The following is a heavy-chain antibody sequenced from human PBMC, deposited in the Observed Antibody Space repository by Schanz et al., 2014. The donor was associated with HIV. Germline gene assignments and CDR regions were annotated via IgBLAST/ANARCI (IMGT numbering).Heavy chain of an antibody. J-gene: IGHJ4*02. CDR1: GYTFTNYD. CDR2: MKPKNGDA. Sequence: QVQLVQSGAEVKKPGASVKVSCKASGYTFTNYDINWVRQATGQGLEWMGWMKPKNGDAGYAQRFQGRVTMTWDTSKSTAYMELSSLRSEDTAVYYCASDLNTPEIVVLLDYWGQGTLVTVSS. CDR3: ASDLNTPEIVVLLDY. D-gene: IGHD3-22*01. V-gene: IGHV1-8*01.